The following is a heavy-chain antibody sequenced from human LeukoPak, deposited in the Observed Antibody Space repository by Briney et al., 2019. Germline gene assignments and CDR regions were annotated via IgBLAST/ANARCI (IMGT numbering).Heavy chain of an antibody. CDR3: ARDLRRLRSLDY. V-gene: IGHV3-21*01. Sequence: GGSLRLFCAASGFTFSSYSMNWVRQAPGKGLEWVSSISSSSSYIYYADSVKGRFTISRDNAKNSLYLQMNSLRAEDTAVYYCARDLRRLRSLDYWGQGTLVTVSS. J-gene: IGHJ4*02. D-gene: IGHD5-12*01. CDR1: GFTFSSYS. CDR2: ISSSSSYI.